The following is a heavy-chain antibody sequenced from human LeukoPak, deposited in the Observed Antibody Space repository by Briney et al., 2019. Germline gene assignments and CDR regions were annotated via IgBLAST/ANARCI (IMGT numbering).Heavy chain of an antibody. D-gene: IGHD6-6*01. J-gene: IGHJ4*02. CDR2: IYYSGST. V-gene: IGHV4-59*01. CDR3: ARDKGSIAARPNY. Sequence: SETLSLTCTVSGGSISSYYWSWIRQPPGKGLEWIGYIYYSGSTNYNPSLKSRVTISVDTSKNQFSLKLSSVTAADTAVYYCARDKGSIAARPNYWGQGTLVTVSS. CDR1: GGSISSYY.